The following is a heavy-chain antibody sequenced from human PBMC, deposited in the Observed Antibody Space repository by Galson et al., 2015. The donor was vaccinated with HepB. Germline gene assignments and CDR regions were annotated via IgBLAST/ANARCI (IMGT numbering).Heavy chain of an antibody. J-gene: IGHJ2*01. CDR3: AKGQNWGFVGYFDL. CDR2: TSYDGSDK. Sequence: SLRLSCAASGFTFSSYGMYWVRQAPGKGLEWVAGTSYDGSDKYYADSVKGRFTISRENSKNTLYLQMNSLRAEDTAVYYCAKGQNWGFVGYFDLWGRGTLVTVSS. V-gene: IGHV3-30*18. CDR1: GFTFSSYG. D-gene: IGHD7-27*01.